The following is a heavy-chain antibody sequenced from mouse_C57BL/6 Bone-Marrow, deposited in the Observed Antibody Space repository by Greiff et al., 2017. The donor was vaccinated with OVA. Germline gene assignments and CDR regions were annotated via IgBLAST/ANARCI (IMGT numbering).Heavy chain of an antibody. J-gene: IGHJ4*01. CDR2: INPYNGGT. CDR1: GYTFTDYY. V-gene: IGHV1-19*01. Sequence: VHVKQSGPVLVKPGASVKMSCKASGYTFTDYYMNWVKQSPGKSLEWIGVINPYNGGTSYNQKFKGKATLTVDKSSSTAYMELNSLTSEDSAVYYCASGSNYDYAMDYWGQGTSVTVSS. D-gene: IGHD2-5*01. CDR3: ASGSNYDYAMDY.